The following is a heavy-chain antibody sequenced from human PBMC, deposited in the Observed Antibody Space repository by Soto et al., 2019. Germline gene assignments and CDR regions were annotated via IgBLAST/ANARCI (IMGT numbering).Heavy chain of an antibody. Sequence: QVQLVESGGGVLQPGKSLRLYCVASGFSFNTYGFHWVRQAPGKGLEWVSVIWSDGNNRYYADSVKGRFTISRDRSKNTLYLQMNSLRVEDTAVYYCARIQLDTIMALDYWGQGTLVTVSS. J-gene: IGHJ4*02. V-gene: IGHV3-33*01. CDR1: GFSFNTYG. CDR2: IWSDGNNR. CDR3: ARIQLDTIMALDY. D-gene: IGHD5-18*01.